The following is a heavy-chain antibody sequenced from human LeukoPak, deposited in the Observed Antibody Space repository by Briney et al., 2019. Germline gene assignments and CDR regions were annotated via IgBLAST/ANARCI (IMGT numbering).Heavy chain of an antibody. J-gene: IGHJ6*02. CDR2: IYYSGST. V-gene: IGHV4-39*01. D-gene: IGHD3-3*01. CDR3: ATRYYDFWSGYGMDV. Sequence: PSETLSLTCTVPGGSISSSSYYWGWIRQPPGKGLEWIGSIYYSGSTYYNPSLKSRVTISVDTSKNQFSLKLSSVTAADTAVYYCATRYYDFWSGYGMDVWGQGTTVTVSS. CDR1: GGSISSSSYY.